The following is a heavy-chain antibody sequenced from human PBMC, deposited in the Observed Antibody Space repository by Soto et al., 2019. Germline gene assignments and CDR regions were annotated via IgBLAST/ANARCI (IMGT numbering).Heavy chain of an antibody. CDR2: INHSGST. D-gene: IGHD5-12*01. V-gene: IGHV4-34*01. CDR1: GGSFSGYY. CDR3: ARGPGVVATQFFGAFFDY. Sequence: SETLSLTCAAYGGSFSGYYWSWIRQPPGKGLEWIGEINHSGSTNYNPSLKSRVTISVDTSKNQFSLKLSSVTAADTAVYYCARGPGVVATQFFGAFFDYWGQGTLVTVSS. J-gene: IGHJ4*02.